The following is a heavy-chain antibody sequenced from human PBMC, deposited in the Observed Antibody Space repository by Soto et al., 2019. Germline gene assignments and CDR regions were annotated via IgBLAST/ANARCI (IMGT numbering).Heavy chain of an antibody. CDR1: GGSISNYY. J-gene: IGHJ4*02. Sequence: QVQLQESGPGLVKPSETLSLTCTVSGGSISNYYNMWIRQPPGKGLEYIGFIYNSGNTNHNPSLKSRVXXSXDTXKNQFSLKLTSVTAADTAVYHCATRFYRSGVLFDYWGQGTLVTVSS. CDR3: ATRFYRSGVLFDY. D-gene: IGHD3-10*01. CDR2: IYNSGNT. V-gene: IGHV4-59*01.